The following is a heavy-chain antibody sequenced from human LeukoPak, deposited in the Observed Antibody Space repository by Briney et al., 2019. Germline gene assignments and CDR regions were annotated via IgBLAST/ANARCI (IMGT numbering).Heavy chain of an antibody. Sequence: SETLSLTCTVSGDSINTHYWSWIRQSPGKGLEWIGYFYTSGSTNFNPSLNGRVTISVDTSKNQFSLRLSSVTAADTAVYYCARYCRSGSCYSGRTFGPWGQGTRVTVSS. V-gene: IGHV4-4*09. CDR3: ARYCRSGSCYSGRTFGP. CDR1: GDSINTHY. D-gene: IGHD2-15*01. J-gene: IGHJ5*02. CDR2: FYTSGST.